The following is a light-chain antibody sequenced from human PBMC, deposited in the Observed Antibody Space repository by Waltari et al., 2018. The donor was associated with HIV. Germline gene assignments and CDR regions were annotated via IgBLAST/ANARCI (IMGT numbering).Light chain of an antibody. J-gene: IGLJ3*02. CDR3: QTWNNGRV. V-gene: IGLV4-69*01. CDR2: VDSDGSL. CDR1: SGHSNYA. Sequence: QLALTQSPSASASLGASVKLTCTLDSGHSNYAIAWHQQRPEKGPRYLMRVDSDGSLSKGDGIPYRFSGSSSGAERYLTISSLHSEDEADYYCQTWNNGRVFGGGTKLTVL.